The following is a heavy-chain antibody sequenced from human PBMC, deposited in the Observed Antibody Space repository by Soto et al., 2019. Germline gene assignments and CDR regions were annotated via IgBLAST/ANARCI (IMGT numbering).Heavy chain of an antibody. J-gene: IGHJ4*02. CDR3: ASAHYDYWSGYSDHPFDY. D-gene: IGHD3-3*01. Sequence: QVQLVESGGGVVQPGRSLRLTCAASGFSFSGFGMHWVRQAPGKGLEWVALIRYDGTNQYYADSVKGRFTISRDNSENTLYLQMNSLRAEDTAVYYCASAHYDYWSGYSDHPFDYWGQGTLVTVSS. V-gene: IGHV3-33*01. CDR2: IRYDGTNQ. CDR1: GFSFSGFG.